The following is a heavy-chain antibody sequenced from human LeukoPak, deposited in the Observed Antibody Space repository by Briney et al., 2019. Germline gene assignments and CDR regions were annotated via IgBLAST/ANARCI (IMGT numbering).Heavy chain of an antibody. V-gene: IGHV6-1*01. Sequence: PSQTLSLTYAISWDSVSCYSAAWTWVRQSPSRGLEWLGRTYYRSKWYNDYAVSVKSRITINPDTSKNQFSLQLNSVTPEDTVVYYCARSARLSSTFSSLGYWGQGTLVTVSS. J-gene: IGHJ4*02. D-gene: IGHD2-2*01. CDR1: WDSVSCYSAA. CDR2: TYYRSKWYN. CDR3: ARSARLSSTFSSLGY.